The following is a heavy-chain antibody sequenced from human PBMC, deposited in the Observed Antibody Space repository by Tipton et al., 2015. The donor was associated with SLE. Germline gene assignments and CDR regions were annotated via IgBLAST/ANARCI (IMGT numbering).Heavy chain of an antibody. CDR3: ARAGRYYYGSGTFDY. Sequence: TLSLTCTVSGGSISSSSYYWGWIRQPPGKGLEWIGSIYYSGSTYYNPSLKSRVTISVDTSKNQSSLKLSSVTAADTAVYYCARAGRYYYGSGTFDYWGQGTLVTVSS. J-gene: IGHJ4*02. CDR2: IYYSGST. V-gene: IGHV4-39*07. D-gene: IGHD3-10*01. CDR1: GGSISSSSYY.